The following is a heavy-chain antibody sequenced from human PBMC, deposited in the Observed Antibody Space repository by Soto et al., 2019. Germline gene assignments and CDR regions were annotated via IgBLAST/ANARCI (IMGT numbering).Heavy chain of an antibody. D-gene: IGHD2-2*01. Sequence: QVQLVQSGAEVKKPGSSVKVSCKASGGTFSSYTISWVRQAPGQGLEWMGRIIPILGIANYAQKFQGRVTITADKSTSTAYMELSSLRSEDTAVYYCARAGGPAAMIGPDYYYYYMDVWGKGTTVTVSS. CDR1: GGTFSSYT. V-gene: IGHV1-69*02. J-gene: IGHJ6*03. CDR3: ARAGGPAAMIGPDYYYYYMDV. CDR2: IIPILGIA.